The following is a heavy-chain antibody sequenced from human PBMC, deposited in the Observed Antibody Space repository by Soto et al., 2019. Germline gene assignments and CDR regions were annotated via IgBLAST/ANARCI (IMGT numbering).Heavy chain of an antibody. J-gene: IGHJ2*01. CDR1: GGSFSGYY. CDR3: AREIHDILTGPPWVWYFDL. CDR2: INDRGSI. D-gene: IGHD3-9*01. V-gene: IGHV4-34*01. Sequence: QVQLQQWGAGPLRPLETLSLTCGVSGGSFSGYYWAWIRQSPGKGLEWIGEINDRGSINYNPSLKSRFSISVDTSKNHYSLNLRSVTAADTAVYYCAREIHDILTGPPWVWYFDLWGRGTLVTVSS.